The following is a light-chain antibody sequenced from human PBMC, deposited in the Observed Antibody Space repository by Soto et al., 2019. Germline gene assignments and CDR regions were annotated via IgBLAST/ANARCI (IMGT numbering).Light chain of an antibody. CDR2: DNN. CDR3: GTWDSSLSSHWV. CDR1: NSNIGNNY. Sequence: QAVVTQPPSVSAAPGQRVTIACSGSNSNIGNNYVSWYQQLPGTAPKLLIYDNNKRPSGIPDRFSASKSGTSATLGITGLQTGDEADYYCGTWDSSLSSHWVFGGGTQLTVL. V-gene: IGLV1-51*01. J-gene: IGLJ3*02.